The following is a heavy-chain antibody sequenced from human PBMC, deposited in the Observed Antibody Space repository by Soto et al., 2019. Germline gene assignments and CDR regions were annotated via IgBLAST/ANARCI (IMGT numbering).Heavy chain of an antibody. Sequence: PGGSLRLSCAASGFIFNSYWMSWVRQAPGKGLEWVANIRQDGSEKYYVDSVKGRFTISRDNAKNSLYLQMNSLRAEDTAVYYCARARVLRFLEWLPYYGMDVWGQGTTVTVSS. CDR3: ARARVLRFLEWLPYYGMDV. CDR2: IRQDGSEK. CDR1: GFIFNSYW. D-gene: IGHD3-3*01. V-gene: IGHV3-7*01. J-gene: IGHJ6*02.